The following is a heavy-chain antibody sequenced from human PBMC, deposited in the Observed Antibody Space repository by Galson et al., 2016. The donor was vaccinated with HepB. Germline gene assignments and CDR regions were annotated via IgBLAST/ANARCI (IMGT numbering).Heavy chain of an antibody. CDR3: AHRRDTFGGALGGTCDD. V-gene: IGHV2-5*02. Sequence: PALVKPTQTLTLTCSFSGFSLNTRGVGVVWIRQPPGKALEWLGFIYWDDDKYYRPSLKSRLTITRDTSKNQVVLTLTNVDPVDTATYYCAHRRDTFGGALGGTCDDGGQGTRVTVSS. J-gene: IGHJ4*02. D-gene: IGHD3-16*01. CDR2: IYWDDDK. CDR1: GFSLNTRGVG.